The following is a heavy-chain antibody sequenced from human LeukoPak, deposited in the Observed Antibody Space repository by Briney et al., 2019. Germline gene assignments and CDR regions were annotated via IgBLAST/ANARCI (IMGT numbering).Heavy chain of an antibody. V-gene: IGHV3-21*01. CDR1: GFTFSSYR. CDR2: IRSSSSYI. CDR3: ARAGRGVARDY. Sequence: GGSLRHSRAAPGFTFSSYRMNWVRQAPGKGLEWVSSIRSSSSYIYYADSVKGRFTISRDNAKTALYLQMNSLRAEDTAVYYCARAGRGVARDYWGQGTGVTVST. J-gene: IGHJ4*02. D-gene: IGHD2-15*01.